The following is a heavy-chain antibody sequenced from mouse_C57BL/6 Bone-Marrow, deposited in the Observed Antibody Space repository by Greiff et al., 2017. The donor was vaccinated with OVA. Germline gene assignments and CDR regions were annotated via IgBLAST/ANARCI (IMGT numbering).Heavy chain of an antibody. Sequence: QVQLKQPGAELVRPGTSVKLSCKASGYTFTSYWMHWVKQRPGQGLEWIGVIDPSDSYTNYNQKFKGKATLTVDTSSSTAYMQLSSLTSEDSAVYYCARRGDYWGQGTLVTVSA. CDR2: IDPSDSYT. V-gene: IGHV1-59*01. J-gene: IGHJ3*01. CDR1: GYTFTSYW. CDR3: ARRGDY.